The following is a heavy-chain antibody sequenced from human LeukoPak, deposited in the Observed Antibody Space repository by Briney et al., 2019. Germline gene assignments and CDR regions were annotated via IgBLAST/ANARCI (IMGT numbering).Heavy chain of an antibody. CDR3: ARDPNGDYIGAFEF. CDR1: GFTFNLYA. D-gene: IGHD4-17*01. Sequence: PGGSLRLSCEASGFTFNLYAMMWVRQTPGKGLEWVSAIRGSGDITQYADSVKGRFTISRDNSRNTLFLQMNSLRAEDMAVYFCARDPNGDYIGAFEFWGQGTMVTVSS. CDR2: IRGSGDIT. V-gene: IGHV3-23*01. J-gene: IGHJ3*01.